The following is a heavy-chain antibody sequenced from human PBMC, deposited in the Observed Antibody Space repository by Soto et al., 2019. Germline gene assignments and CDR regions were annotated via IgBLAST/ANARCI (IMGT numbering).Heavy chain of an antibody. CDR2: ISSSGTTI. V-gene: IGHV3-11*01. J-gene: IGHJ4*02. D-gene: IGHD5-18*01. Sequence: GGSLRLSCEASGFIFSGYYMSWIRQAPGKGLEWVSYISSSGTTIYYADSVKGRFTISRDNAKNTLYLQMSSLRAEDTAMYYCVKTASLFDYWGQGTLVTVSS. CDR3: VKTASLFDY. CDR1: GFIFSGYY.